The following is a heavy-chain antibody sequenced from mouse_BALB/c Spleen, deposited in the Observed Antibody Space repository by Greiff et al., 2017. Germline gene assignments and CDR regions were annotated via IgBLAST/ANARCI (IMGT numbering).Heavy chain of an antibody. CDR3: ARFDYYGSSLDY. D-gene: IGHD1-1*01. V-gene: IGHV5-17*02. J-gene: IGHJ2*01. CDR1: GFTFSSFG. CDR2: ISSGSSTI. Sequence: EVQRVESGGGLVQPGGSRKLSCAASGFTFSSFGMHWVRQAPEKGLEWVAYISSGSSTIYYADTVKGRFTISRDNPKNTLFLQMTSLRSEDTAMYYCARFDYYGSSLDYWGQGTTLTVSS.